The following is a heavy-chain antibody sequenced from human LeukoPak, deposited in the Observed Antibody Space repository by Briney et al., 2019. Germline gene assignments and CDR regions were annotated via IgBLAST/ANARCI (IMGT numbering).Heavy chain of an antibody. D-gene: IGHD6-13*01. V-gene: IGHV4-59*01. J-gene: IGHJ4*02. CDR3: ARTSHPHGSSWLFDY. CDR2: IYFSGST. Sequence: SETLSPTCTVSGGSISSYYWSWIRQPPGKGLEWIGYIYFSGSTNYNPSLKSRVTISVDTSRNQFSLQLSSVTAADTAVYYCARTSHPHGSSWLFDYWGQGTLVTVSS. CDR1: GGSISSYY.